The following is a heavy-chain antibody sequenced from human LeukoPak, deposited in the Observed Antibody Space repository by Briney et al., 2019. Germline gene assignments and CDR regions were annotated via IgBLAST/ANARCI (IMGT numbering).Heavy chain of an antibody. J-gene: IGHJ4*02. D-gene: IGHD3-3*01. CDR2: ISPYNGNK. CDR3: ARDQGGFWSGSAGF. Sequence: ASVKVSCKASGYPFISTGINWLRQAPGHGLEWMGWISPYNGNKNFAQQFQNRLTLTTDTSSRSSFMELRSLRYEDTATYYCARDQGGFWSGSAGFWGQGTLVPVSS. V-gene: IGHV1-18*01. CDR1: GYPFISTG.